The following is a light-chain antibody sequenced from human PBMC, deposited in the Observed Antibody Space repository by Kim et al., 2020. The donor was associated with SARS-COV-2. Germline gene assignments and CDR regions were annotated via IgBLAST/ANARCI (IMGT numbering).Light chain of an antibody. CDR2: AAS. J-gene: IGKJ4*01. V-gene: IGKV1-39*01. Sequence: DIQMTQSPSYLSASVGDRVTITCRTSQSISTYLNWYQHKPGKAPKLLIYAASTLESGVPSRFSDSGSETDFTLTIDSLQPEDFATYYCQLSYTTPAFGGGTKVDIK. CDR3: QLSYTTPA. CDR1: QSISTY.